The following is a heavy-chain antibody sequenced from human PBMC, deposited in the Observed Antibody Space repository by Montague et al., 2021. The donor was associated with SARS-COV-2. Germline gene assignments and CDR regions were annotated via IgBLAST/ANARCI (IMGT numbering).Heavy chain of an antibody. D-gene: IGHD2-21*02. J-gene: IGHJ6*02. Sequence: SETLSLTCTVSGGSITSSAYFWSWIRQSPGKGLEWIGTIYYSGNTYSNPSLKSRLTISMDTSKSQVSLKINSVTAADTAVYFCASLGSLAYFGGDCYLRDYGTDVWGQGTRVTVSS. CDR1: GGSITSSAYF. CDR3: ASLGSLAYFGGDCYLRDYGTDV. CDR2: IYYSGNT. V-gene: IGHV4-39*01.